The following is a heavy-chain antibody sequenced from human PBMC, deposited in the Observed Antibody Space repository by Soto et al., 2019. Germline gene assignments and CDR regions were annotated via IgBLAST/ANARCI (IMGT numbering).Heavy chain of an antibody. J-gene: IGHJ4*02. CDR3: AREEMATISRVFDY. Sequence: HPGGSLRLSCAASGFTFSSYAMSWVRQAPGKGLEWVSAISGSGGSTYYADSVKGRFTISRDNSENTLYLQMNSLRAEDTAVYYCAREEMATISRVFDYWGQGTLVTVSS. V-gene: IGHV3-23*01. D-gene: IGHD5-12*01. CDR2: ISGSGGST. CDR1: GFTFSSYA.